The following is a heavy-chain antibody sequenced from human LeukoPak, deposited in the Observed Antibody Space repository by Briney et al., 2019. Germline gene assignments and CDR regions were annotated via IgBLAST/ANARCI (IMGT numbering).Heavy chain of an antibody. D-gene: IGHD1-26*01. V-gene: IGHV4-38-2*02. Sequence: SETLSLTCTVSGYSISSGYYWGWIRQPPGKGLEWIGSIYHSGSTYYNPSLKSRVTISVDTSKNQFSLKLSSVTAADTAVYYCARKRGRVGATDYWGQGTLVTVYS. CDR1: GYSISSGYY. CDR3: ARKRGRVGATDY. CDR2: IYHSGST. J-gene: IGHJ4*02.